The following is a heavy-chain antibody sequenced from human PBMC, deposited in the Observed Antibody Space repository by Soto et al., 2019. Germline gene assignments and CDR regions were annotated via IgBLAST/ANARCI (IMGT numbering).Heavy chain of an antibody. CDR2: ISGSGGST. V-gene: IGHV3-23*01. Sequence: EVQLLESGGGLVQPGGSLRLSCAASGFTFSSYAMSWVRQAPGKGLEWVSAISGSGGSTYYADSVKGRFTISRDNSKNTLYLQMNSLRAEDTAVYYCAKSKGATTSLPYYFDYWGQGTLVTVSS. J-gene: IGHJ4*02. CDR3: AKSKGATTSLPYYFDY. CDR1: GFTFSSYA. D-gene: IGHD1-26*01.